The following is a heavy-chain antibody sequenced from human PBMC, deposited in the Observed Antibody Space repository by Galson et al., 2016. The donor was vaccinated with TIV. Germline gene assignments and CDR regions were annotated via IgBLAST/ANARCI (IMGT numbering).Heavy chain of an antibody. CDR1: GGTFSSDA. Sequence: CKASGGTFSSDAISWVRQAPGQGLEWMGGIIPMFKIADYAQKFQGRVTISADEFPSAAYLELSSLRFEDTAVYYCARARGYNFENAFHIWGQGTMVTVSS. CDR2: IIPMFKIA. J-gene: IGHJ3*02. CDR3: ARARGYNFENAFHI. V-gene: IGHV1-69*01. D-gene: IGHD5-18*01.